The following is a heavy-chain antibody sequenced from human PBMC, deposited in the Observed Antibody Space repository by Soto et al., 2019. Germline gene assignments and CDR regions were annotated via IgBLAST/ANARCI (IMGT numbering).Heavy chain of an antibody. CDR2: ISAYNGST. CDR3: AREDYDYVWGSYRYSISYYYYGMDV. V-gene: IGHV1-18*01. Sequence: ASVKVSCKASGYTFTSYGISWVRQAPGQGLEWMGWISAYNGSTNYAQKLQGRVTMTTDTSTSTAYMELRSLRSDDTAVYYCAREDYDYVWGSYRYSISYYYYGMDVWGQGTTVTVSS. D-gene: IGHD3-16*02. CDR1: GYTFTSYG. J-gene: IGHJ6*02.